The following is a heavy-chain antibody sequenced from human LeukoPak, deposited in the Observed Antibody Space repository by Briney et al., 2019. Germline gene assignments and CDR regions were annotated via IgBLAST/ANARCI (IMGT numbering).Heavy chain of an antibody. Sequence: ASVKVSCKASGYTFTGYYMHWVRQAPGQGLEWMGRINPNSGGTNYAQKFHGRVTMTRDTSISTAYTELSRLRSDDTAVYYCARDRVYGYYYDSSGYSVYAFDIWGQGTMVTVSS. CDR3: ARDRVYGYYYDSSGYSVYAFDI. CDR1: GYTFTGYY. D-gene: IGHD3-22*01. J-gene: IGHJ3*02. CDR2: INPNSGGT. V-gene: IGHV1-2*06.